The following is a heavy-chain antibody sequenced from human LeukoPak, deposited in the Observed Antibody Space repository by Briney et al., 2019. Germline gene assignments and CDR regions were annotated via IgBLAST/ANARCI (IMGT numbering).Heavy chain of an antibody. CDR1: GGSISSHY. J-gene: IGHJ4*02. CDR2: IYYSGST. D-gene: IGHD3-22*01. CDR3: ARDRGDYDSSGYYGYFDY. Sequence: PSETLSLTCTVSGGSISSHYWSWIRQPPGQGLEWIGYIYYSGSTNYNPSLKSRVTISVDTSKNQFSLKLSSVTAADTAVYYCARDRGDYDSSGYYGYFDYWGQGAVVTVSS. V-gene: IGHV4-59*11.